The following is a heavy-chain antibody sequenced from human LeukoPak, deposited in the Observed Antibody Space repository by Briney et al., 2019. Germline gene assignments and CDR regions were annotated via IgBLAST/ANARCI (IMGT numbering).Heavy chain of an antibody. J-gene: IGHJ4*02. CDR2: IRSSSSYT. Sequence: GGSLRLSCAASGFTFSDYYMSWIRQAPGKGLEWVSYIRSSSSYTNYADSVKGRFTISRDNAKNSLYLQMNSLRAEGTAVYYCARGYYDNSGYYFPFDYWGQGTLVTVSS. CDR1: GFTFSDYY. CDR3: ARGYYDNSGYYFPFDY. D-gene: IGHD3-22*01. V-gene: IGHV3-11*06.